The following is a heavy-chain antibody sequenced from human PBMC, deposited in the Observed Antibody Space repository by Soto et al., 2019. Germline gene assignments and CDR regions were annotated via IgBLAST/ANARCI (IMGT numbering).Heavy chain of an antibody. Sequence: SETLSLTCAVSGGSISSGGYYWSWIRQLPGKGLEWIGYIYYSGGTNYNPSLKSRVTISVDTSKNQFSLKLSSVTAADTAVYYCARESRSWYGSIWDYWGQGTLVTSPQ. CDR1: GGSISSGGYY. J-gene: IGHJ4*02. V-gene: IGHV4-61*08. D-gene: IGHD6-13*01. CDR2: IYYSGGT. CDR3: ARESRSWYGSIWDY.